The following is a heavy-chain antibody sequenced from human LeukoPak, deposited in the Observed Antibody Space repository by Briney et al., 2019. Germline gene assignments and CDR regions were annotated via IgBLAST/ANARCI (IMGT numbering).Heavy chain of an antibody. Sequence: GGSLRLSCAASGFTFSSYEMNWVRQAPGKGLEWVSYISSSGSTIYYADSVKGRFTISRDNAKNSLHLQMNSLRAEDTAVYYCARAYYDILTGYYRDNWFDPWGQGTLVTVSS. V-gene: IGHV3-48*03. D-gene: IGHD3-9*01. J-gene: IGHJ5*02. CDR3: ARAYYDILTGYYRDNWFDP. CDR2: ISSSGSTI. CDR1: GFTFSSYE.